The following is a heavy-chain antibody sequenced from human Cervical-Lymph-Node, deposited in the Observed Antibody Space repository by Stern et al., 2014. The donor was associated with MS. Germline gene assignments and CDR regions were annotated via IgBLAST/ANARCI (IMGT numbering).Heavy chain of an antibody. CDR3: ARGGGSYSGTWEDY. D-gene: IGHD3-16*01. CDR1: GYRFTRYA. V-gene: IGHV7-4-1*02. Sequence: QLVQSGSELKKPGASVKISCKASGYRFTRYAMNWVRQAPGQGLEWMGWINTKTGNSTYAQDFTGRFAFSLDTSVSTTFLEISGLKADDSAVYYCARGGGSYSGTWEDYWGQGTLVTVSS. J-gene: IGHJ4*02. CDR2: INTKTGNS.